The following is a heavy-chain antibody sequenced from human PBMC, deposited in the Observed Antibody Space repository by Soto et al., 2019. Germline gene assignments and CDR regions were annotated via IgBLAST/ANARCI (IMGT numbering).Heavy chain of an antibody. CDR3: AKEEIIVVANTYYFDY. CDR2: ISGSGGST. CDR1: GFTFSSYA. J-gene: IGHJ4*02. Sequence: MRLSCAASGFTFSSYAMSWVRQAPGKGLEWVSAISGSGGSTYYADSVKGRFTISRDNSKNTLYLQMNSLRAEDTAVYYCAKEEIIVVANTYYFDYWGQGTLVTVSS. V-gene: IGHV3-23*01. D-gene: IGHD3-22*01.